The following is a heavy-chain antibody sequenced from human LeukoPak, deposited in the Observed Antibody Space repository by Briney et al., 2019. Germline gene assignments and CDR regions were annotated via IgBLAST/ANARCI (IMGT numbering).Heavy chain of an antibody. D-gene: IGHD6-6*01. CDR2: INHSGST. J-gene: IGHJ4*02. CDR3: ARPDEYSSLSGYYFDY. CDR1: GGSFSGYY. Sequence: PSETLSLTCAVYGGSFSGYYWSWIRQPPGKGLEWIGEINHSGSTNYNPSLKSRVTISVDTSKNQFSLKLSSVTAADTAVYYCARPDEYSSLSGYYFDYWGQGTLVTVSS. V-gene: IGHV4-34*01.